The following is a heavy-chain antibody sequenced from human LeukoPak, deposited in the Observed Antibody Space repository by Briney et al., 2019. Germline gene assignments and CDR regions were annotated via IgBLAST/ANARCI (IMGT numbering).Heavy chain of an antibody. Sequence: ASVKVSCKASGYTFSSYYMRWARQAPGQGLEWVGRIDPNDGSTIYARNLQGRVTMTSDTSTSTVHMELSSLRSEDTAVYYCARGGPYHGWDYWGQGTLVTVSS. CDR3: ARGGPYHGWDY. V-gene: IGHV1-46*01. CDR2: IDPNDGST. D-gene: IGHD2-15*01. CDR1: GYTFSSYY. J-gene: IGHJ4*02.